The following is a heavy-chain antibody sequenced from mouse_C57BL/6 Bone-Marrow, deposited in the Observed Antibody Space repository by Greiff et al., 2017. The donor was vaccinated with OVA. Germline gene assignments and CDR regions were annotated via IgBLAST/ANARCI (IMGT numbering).Heavy chain of an antibody. CDR1: GYAFSSYW. Sequence: QVQLQQSGAELVKPGASVKISCKASGYAFSSYWMNWVKQRPGKGLEWIGLIYPGDGDTNYNGKFKGKATLTADKSYSTAYLQLSSLTSEDSADYFGRRRYYGSRSWYFDVWGTGTTVTVSS. D-gene: IGHD1-1*01. V-gene: IGHV1-80*01. J-gene: IGHJ1*03. CDR2: IYPGDGDT. CDR3: RRRYYGSRSWYFDV.